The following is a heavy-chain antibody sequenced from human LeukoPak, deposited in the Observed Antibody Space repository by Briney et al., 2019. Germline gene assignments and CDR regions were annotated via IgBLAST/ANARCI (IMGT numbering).Heavy chain of an antibody. Sequence: PETLSLTCAVYGGSFSGYYWSWIRQPPGKGLEWIGEINHSGSTNYNPSLKSRVTISVDTSKNQFSLKLSSVTAADTAVYYCARGVTIFGVVIDYWGQGTLVTVSS. J-gene: IGHJ4*02. D-gene: IGHD3-3*01. V-gene: IGHV4-34*01. CDR3: ARGVTIFGVVIDY. CDR2: INHSGST. CDR1: GGSFSGYY.